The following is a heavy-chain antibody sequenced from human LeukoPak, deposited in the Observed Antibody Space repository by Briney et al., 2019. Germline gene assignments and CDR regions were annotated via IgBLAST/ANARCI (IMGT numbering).Heavy chain of an antibody. Sequence: ASVKVSCKASGYTFTGYYMHWVRQAPGQGLEWMGWINPNSGGTNYAQKFQGRFTITRATSISTAYMELSRLRSDDTAVYYCARGGYYDSSGPLGFSDYWGQGTLVTVSS. V-gene: IGHV1-2*02. CDR1: GYTFTGYY. CDR3: ARGGYYDSSGPLGFSDY. J-gene: IGHJ4*02. D-gene: IGHD3-22*01. CDR2: INPNSGGT.